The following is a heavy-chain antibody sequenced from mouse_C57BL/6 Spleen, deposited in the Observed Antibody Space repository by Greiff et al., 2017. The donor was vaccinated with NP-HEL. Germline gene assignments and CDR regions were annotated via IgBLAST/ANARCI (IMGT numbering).Heavy chain of an antibody. CDR1: GFNIKDYY. J-gene: IGHJ4*01. D-gene: IGHD3-2*02. V-gene: IGHV14-2*01. Sequence: VQLKESGAELVKPGASVKLSCTASGFNIKDYYMHWVKQRTEQGLEWIGRIDPEDGETKYAPKFQGKATITADTSSNTAYLQLSSLTSEDTAVYYCARGQLRLRDAMDYWGQGTSVTVSS. CDR2: IDPEDGET. CDR3: ARGQLRLRDAMDY.